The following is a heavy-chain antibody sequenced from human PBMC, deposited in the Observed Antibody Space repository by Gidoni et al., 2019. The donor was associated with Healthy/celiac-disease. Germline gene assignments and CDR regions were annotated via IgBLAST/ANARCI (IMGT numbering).Heavy chain of an antibody. CDR3: AKVAVGAVGSGAFDI. J-gene: IGHJ3*02. Sequence: TISRDNSKNTLYLQMNSLRAEDTAVYYCAKVAVGAVGSGAFDIWGQGTMVTVSS. D-gene: IGHD2-15*01. V-gene: IGHV3-23*01.